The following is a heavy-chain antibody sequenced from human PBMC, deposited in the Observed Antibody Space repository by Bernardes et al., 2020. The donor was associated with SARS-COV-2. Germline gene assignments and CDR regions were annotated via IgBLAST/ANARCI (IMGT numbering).Heavy chain of an antibody. CDR3: ARGRGNSSGWYYYGLDV. D-gene: IGHD6-19*01. Sequence: SVKVSCKASGYTFSSYDINWVRQATGQGLEWMGWMNPNSGNTGYAQKFQGRVTMTRNTSISTAYMELSSLRSDDTAVYYCARGRGNSSGWYYYGLDVWGQGITVTVSS. J-gene: IGHJ6*02. V-gene: IGHV1-8*02. CDR2: MNPNSGNT. CDR1: GYTFSSYD.